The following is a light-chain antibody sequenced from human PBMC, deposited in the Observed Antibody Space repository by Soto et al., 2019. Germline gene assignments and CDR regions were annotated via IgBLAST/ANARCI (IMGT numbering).Light chain of an antibody. CDR2: DTS. J-gene: IGKJ5*01. Sequence: EIVMTQSPATLSVSPGERATLSCRANQSVSSNLAWYQQKPGQAPRLLIYDTSTRATGIPARFSGSGSGTEFTLTISSLEPEDFAVYYCQQRSNWPPITFGQGTRLEIK. V-gene: IGKV3-15*01. CDR3: QQRSNWPPIT. CDR1: QSVSSN.